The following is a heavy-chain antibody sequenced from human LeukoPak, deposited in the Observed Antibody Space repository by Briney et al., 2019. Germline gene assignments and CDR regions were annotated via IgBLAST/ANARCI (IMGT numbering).Heavy chain of an antibody. V-gene: IGHV4-34*01. D-gene: IGHD3-22*01. CDR2: INHSGST. J-gene: IGHJ4*02. CDR1: GGSFSGYY. CDR3: ARGLYYYDSSGYYTYFDY. Sequence: SETLSLTCAVYGGSFSGYYWSWIRQPPGKGLEWIGEINHSGSTNYNPSLKSRVTISVDTSKNQFSLKLSSVTAADTAVYYCARGLYYYDSSGYYTYFDYWGQGTLVTVSP.